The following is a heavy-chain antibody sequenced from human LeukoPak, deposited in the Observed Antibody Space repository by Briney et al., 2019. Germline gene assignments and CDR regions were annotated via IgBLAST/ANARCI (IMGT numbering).Heavy chain of an antibody. CDR3: ARSRAIGSGWPGNY. V-gene: IGHV1-3*01. CDR1: GYTFTNYA. D-gene: IGHD6-19*01. CDR2: INAGNGNT. Sequence: ASVKVSCKASGYTFTNYAMHWVRQAPGQRLEWMGWINAGNGNTKYSQKFQGRVTITRDTSASTAYMELSSLRSEDTAVYYCARSRAIGSGWPGNYWGQGTPVTVSS. J-gene: IGHJ4*02.